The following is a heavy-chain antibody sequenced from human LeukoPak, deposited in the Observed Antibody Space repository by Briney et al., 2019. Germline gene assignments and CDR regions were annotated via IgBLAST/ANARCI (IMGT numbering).Heavy chain of an antibody. CDR1: GGTFSSYA. CDR3: ARVNGDYGYFDY. V-gene: IGHV1-69*05. CDR2: IIPIFGTA. Sequence: GASVKVSCKASGGTFSSYAISWVRQAPGQGLEWMGRIIPIFGTANYAQKFQGRVTITTDESTGTAYMELSSLRSEDTAVYYCARVNGDYGYFDYWGQGTLVTVSS. J-gene: IGHJ4*02. D-gene: IGHD4-17*01.